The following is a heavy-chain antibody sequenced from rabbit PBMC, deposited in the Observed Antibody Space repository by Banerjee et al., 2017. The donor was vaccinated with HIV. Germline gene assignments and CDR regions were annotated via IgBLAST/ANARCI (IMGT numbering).Heavy chain of an antibody. CDR1: GFDFSSNA. CDR2: IYAGSSGST. D-gene: IGHD4-1*01. Sequence: QEQLEESGGDLVKPEGSLTLTCTASGFDFSSNAMCWVRQAPGKGLEWIACIYAGSSGSTYYASWAKGRFTISKTSSTTVTLQMTSLTAADTATYFCARDLAGVIGWNFGLWGPGTLVTVS. V-gene: IGHV1S45*01. J-gene: IGHJ6*01. CDR3: ARDLAGVIGWNFGL.